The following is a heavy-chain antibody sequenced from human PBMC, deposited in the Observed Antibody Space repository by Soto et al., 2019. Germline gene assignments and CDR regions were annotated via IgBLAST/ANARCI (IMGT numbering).Heavy chain of an antibody. CDR3: AKEGPITNWYFDY. Sequence: QVQLVESEGGVVQPGRSLRLSCAASGFTFSNYGMHWVRQAPGKGLEWVTVISYDGNVAYYADSVKGRFTSSRDNSKDTLYLQMNSLRTEDAAVYYWAKEGPITNWYFDYWGQGTLVTVSS. V-gene: IGHV3-30*18. D-gene: IGHD1-1*01. J-gene: IGHJ4*02. CDR1: GFTFSNYG. CDR2: ISYDGNVA.